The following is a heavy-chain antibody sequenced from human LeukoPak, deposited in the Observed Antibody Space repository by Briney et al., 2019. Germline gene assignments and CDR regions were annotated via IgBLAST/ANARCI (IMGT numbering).Heavy chain of an antibody. CDR2: ISSSGSTI. J-gene: IGHJ6*03. D-gene: IGHD2-2*01. CDR1: GFTFSSYE. V-gene: IGHV3-48*03. Sequence: PGGSLRLSCAASGFTFSSYEMNWVRQAPGKGLEWVSYISSSGSTIYYADSVKGRFTISRDNAKNSLYLQMNSLRAEDTAVYYCARDQLQYYYMDVWGKGTTVTVSS. CDR3: ARDQLQYYYMDV.